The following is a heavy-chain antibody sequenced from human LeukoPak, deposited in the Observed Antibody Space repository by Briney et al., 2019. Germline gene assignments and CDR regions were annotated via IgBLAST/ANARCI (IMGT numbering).Heavy chain of an antibody. Sequence: PGGSLRLSCAASVFTVSSIYMSWVRQAPGKGLEWVSVIYSGGSTYYADSVKGRFTISRDNSKNTLYLQMNSLRAEDTAVYYCARERPGMDYMDVWGKGTTVTVSS. CDR1: VFTVSSIY. J-gene: IGHJ6*03. CDR3: ARERPGMDYMDV. V-gene: IGHV3-53*01. CDR2: IYSGGST.